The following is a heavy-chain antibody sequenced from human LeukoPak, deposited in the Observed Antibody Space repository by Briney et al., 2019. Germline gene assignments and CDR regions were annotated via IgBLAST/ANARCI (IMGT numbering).Heavy chain of an antibody. CDR2: ISYDGSNI. CDR1: GFTFSSYG. V-gene: IGHV3-30*03. CDR3: ARAAYDSSGYLTL. J-gene: IGHJ4*02. Sequence: PGRSLRLSCAASGFTFSSYGMHWVRQAPGKGLEWVAVISYDGSNIYYADSVKGRFTISRDSSKNTLYLQMNSLRAEDTAVYYCARAAYDSSGYLTLWGQGTLVTVSS. D-gene: IGHD3-22*01.